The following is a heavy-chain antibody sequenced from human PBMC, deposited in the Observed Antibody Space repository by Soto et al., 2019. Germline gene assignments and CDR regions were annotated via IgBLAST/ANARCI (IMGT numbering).Heavy chain of an antibody. J-gene: IGHJ4*02. CDR3: ASSLMGH. D-gene: IGHD1-26*01. Sequence: GGSLRLSCAASGFTFSNHWMTWVRQAPEKGLEWVANINQDGTAKFYVDSVKGRFTISRDNAKNSLYLQMNGLRAEDTAVYYCASSLMGHWGQGTMVTVSS. CDR1: GFTFSNHW. V-gene: IGHV3-7*01. CDR2: INQDGTAK.